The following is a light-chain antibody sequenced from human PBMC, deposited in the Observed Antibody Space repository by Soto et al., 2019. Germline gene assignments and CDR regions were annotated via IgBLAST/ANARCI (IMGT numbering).Light chain of an antibody. V-gene: IGKV1D-12*01. CDR3: QQANSFRGIT. Sequence: LQIPKPPPSLFASVGDRVTTTCRPSQGISSWLAWYQQKPEKAPKSLIYAASSLQSGVPSRFSGSGSGTDFTLTISSLQPEDFATYYCQQANSFRGITFGQGTRLEIK. J-gene: IGKJ5*01. CDR2: AAS. CDR1: QGISSW.